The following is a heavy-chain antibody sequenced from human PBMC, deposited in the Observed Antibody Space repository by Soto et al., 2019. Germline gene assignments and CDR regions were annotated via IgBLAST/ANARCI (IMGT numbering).Heavy chain of an antibody. CDR2: ISYDGSNK. J-gene: IGHJ4*02. V-gene: IGHV3-30*18. CDR1: GFTFSSYG. Sequence: GGSLRLSCAASGFTFSSYGMHWVRQAPGKGLEWVAVISYDGSNKYCADSVKGRFTISRDNSKNTLYLQMNSLRAEDTAVYYCAKIGYYYDSSGYYYWGQGTLVTVSS. CDR3: AKIGYYYDSSGYYY. D-gene: IGHD3-22*01.